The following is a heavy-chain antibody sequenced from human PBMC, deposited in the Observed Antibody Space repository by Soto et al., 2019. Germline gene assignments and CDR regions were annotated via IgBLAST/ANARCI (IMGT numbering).Heavy chain of an antibody. Sequence: EVQLEESGGGLVQPGGSLRLSCAVSGFTVSSNYMSWVRQAPGKGLEWVSVLYSGGDTYYADSVRGRFTISRHNSKNTLFLQMNSLRAEDTAVYYCARGPYGTGGDYYYGMDVWGQGTTVTVSS. CDR2: LYSGGDT. D-gene: IGHD3-10*01. CDR3: ARGPYGTGGDYYYGMDV. CDR1: GFTVSSNY. J-gene: IGHJ6*02. V-gene: IGHV3-53*04.